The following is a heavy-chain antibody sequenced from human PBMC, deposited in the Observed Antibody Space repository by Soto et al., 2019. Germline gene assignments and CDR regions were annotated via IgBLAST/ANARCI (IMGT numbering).Heavy chain of an antibody. CDR2: IIPIFGTA. CDR1: GGTFSSYA. V-gene: IGHV1-69*01. D-gene: IGHD1-7*01. CDR3: VRDRTPLTGTRGGMDV. Sequence: QVQLVQSGAEVKKPGSSVKVSCKASGGTFSSYAISWVRQAPGQGLEWMGGIIPIFGTANYAQKFQGRVTITADEYTSTAYMELSSLRSEDTAVYYCVRDRTPLTGTRGGMDVWGQGTTVTVSS. J-gene: IGHJ6*02.